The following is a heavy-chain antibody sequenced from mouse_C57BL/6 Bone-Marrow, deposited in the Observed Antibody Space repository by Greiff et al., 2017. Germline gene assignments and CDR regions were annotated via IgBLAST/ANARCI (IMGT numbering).Heavy chain of an antibody. CDR3: AGEAGLLLRQEYFDV. Sequence: QVQLQQPGAELVKPGASVKMSCKASGYTFTSYWITWVKQRPGQGLEWIGDIYPGSGSTNYNEKFKSKATLTVDTSSSTAYMQLSSLTSEDSAVYYCAGEAGLLLRQEYFDVWGTGTTVTVSS. CDR1: GYTFTSYW. D-gene: IGHD1-1*01. CDR2: IYPGSGST. V-gene: IGHV1-55*01. J-gene: IGHJ1*03.